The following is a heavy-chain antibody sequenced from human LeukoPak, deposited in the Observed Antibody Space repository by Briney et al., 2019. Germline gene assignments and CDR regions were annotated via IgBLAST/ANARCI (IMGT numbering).Heavy chain of an antibody. CDR3: ARSEVAADMDV. J-gene: IGHJ6*02. CDR1: GFIFSSYA. Sequence: NAGGSLRLSCAASGFIFSSYAMSWVRQAPGKGLEWVSSITTSSNYIYYADSVKGRFTISRDNAKSSLYLQMNSLRAEDTAVYYCARSEVAADMDVWGQGTTVTVSS. V-gene: IGHV3-21*01. D-gene: IGHD6-19*01. CDR2: ITTSSNYI.